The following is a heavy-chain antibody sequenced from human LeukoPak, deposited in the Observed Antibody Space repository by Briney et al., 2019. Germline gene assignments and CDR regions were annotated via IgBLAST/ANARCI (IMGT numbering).Heavy chain of an antibody. Sequence: GGSLRLSCAASGFTFSSYAMSWVRQAPGKGLEWVSAISGSGGSTYYADSVRGRFTISRDNSKNTLYLQMNSLRAEDTAVYYCAKDQDYGIWPHDYWGQGTLVTVSS. D-gene: IGHD4-17*01. V-gene: IGHV3-23*01. CDR2: ISGSGGST. J-gene: IGHJ4*02. CDR1: GFTFSSYA. CDR3: AKDQDYGIWPHDY.